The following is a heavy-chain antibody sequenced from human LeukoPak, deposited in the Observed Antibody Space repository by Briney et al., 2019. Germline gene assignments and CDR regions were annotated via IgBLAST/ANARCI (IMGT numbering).Heavy chain of an antibody. CDR3: ARARSSSYGKNWFDP. J-gene: IGHJ5*02. Sequence: ASVKVSCXASGYTFTGYYMHWVRQAHGQGLEWMARINPNSGGTNYAQKFQGRVTMTRDTSISTAYMELSRLRSDDTAVYYCARARSSSYGKNWFDPWGQGTLVTVSS. D-gene: IGHD6-6*01. V-gene: IGHV1-2*06. CDR2: INPNSGGT. CDR1: GYTFTGYY.